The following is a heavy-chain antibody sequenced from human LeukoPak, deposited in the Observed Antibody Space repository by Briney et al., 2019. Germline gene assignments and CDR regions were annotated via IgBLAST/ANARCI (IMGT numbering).Heavy chain of an antibody. CDR3: ARDPEFDGGHGFDH. CDR1: GGSLSNYY. V-gene: IGHV4-59*01. CDR2: IYYSGGT. Sequence: PSETLSLTCSVSGGSLSNYYWNWIRQPPGKGLEWIGQIYYSGGTKYNPSLQSRVTISVDTSKTQFSLKLSSVTAADTPVYYCARDPEFDGGHGFDHWGQGTLVTVSS. J-gene: IGHJ4*02. D-gene: IGHD1-14*01.